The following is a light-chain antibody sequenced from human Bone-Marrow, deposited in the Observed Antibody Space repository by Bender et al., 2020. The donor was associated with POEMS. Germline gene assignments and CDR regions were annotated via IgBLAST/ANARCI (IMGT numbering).Light chain of an antibody. CDR3: CSYAGSTTWV. Sequence: QSVLTQPPSASGTPGQRVTISCSGGSSNIGAHAVNWYQHLPGTAPKLLIYNNRQRPSGVSNRFSGSKSGNTASLTISGLQAEDEADYYCCSYAGSTTWVFGGGTKLTVL. CDR1: SSNIGAHA. J-gene: IGLJ3*02. CDR2: NNR. V-gene: IGLV1-44*01.